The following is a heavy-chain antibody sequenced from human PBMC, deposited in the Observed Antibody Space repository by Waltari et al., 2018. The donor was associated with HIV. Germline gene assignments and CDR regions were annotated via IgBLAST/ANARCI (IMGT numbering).Heavy chain of an antibody. CDR3: ARGAPPTYYDSSGYLDY. CDR2: IKPSGGST. J-gene: IGHJ4*02. V-gene: IGHV1-46*03. D-gene: IGHD3-22*01. Sequence: QVQLVQSGAEVKKPGASVKVSCKASGYTFTSYHMHWVRQAPGTGLEWMGIIKPSGGSTSYAQKFQGRVTMTRDTSTSTVYMELSSLRSEDTAVYYCARGAPPTYYDSSGYLDYWGQGTLVTVSS. CDR1: GYTFTSYH.